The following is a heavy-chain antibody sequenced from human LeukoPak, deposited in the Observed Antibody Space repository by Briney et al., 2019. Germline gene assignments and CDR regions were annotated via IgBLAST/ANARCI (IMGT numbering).Heavy chain of an antibody. V-gene: IGHV3-30*18. CDR2: ISFDGSNK. CDR3: AKSRSEDNSGYFDY. J-gene: IGHJ4*02. D-gene: IGHD3-22*01. Sequence: GRSLRLSCAASGFTFSNYGMHWVRQAPGKGLEWVAVISFDGSNKYHADSVKGRFAISRDSSKNTLYLQMNSLRAEDTAVYYCAKSRSEDNSGYFDYWGQGTLVTVSS. CDR1: GFTFSNYG.